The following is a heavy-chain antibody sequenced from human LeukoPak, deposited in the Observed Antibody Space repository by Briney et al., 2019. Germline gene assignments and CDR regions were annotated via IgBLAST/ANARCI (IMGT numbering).Heavy chain of an antibody. V-gene: IGHV4-30-2*01. Sequence: SQTLSLTCAVSGGSISSGGYSWSWIRQPPGKGLEWIGYIYHSGSTYYNPSLKSRVTISVDTSKNQFSLKLSSVTAADTAVYYCARDNGRGYCSSTSCYSDAFDIWGQGTMVTVSS. J-gene: IGHJ3*02. D-gene: IGHD2-2*01. CDR3: ARDNGRGYCSSTSCYSDAFDI. CDR2: IYHSGST. CDR1: GGSISSGGYS.